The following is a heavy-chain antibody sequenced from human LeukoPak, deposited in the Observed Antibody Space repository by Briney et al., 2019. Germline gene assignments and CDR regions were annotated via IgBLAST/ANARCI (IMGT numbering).Heavy chain of an antibody. V-gene: IGHV3-23*01. CDR3: AKDGSGSDAFDI. Sequence: GGSLRLSCAASGFTFDDYAMHWVRQAPGKGLEWVSAISGSGGSTYYADSVKGRFTISRDNSKNTLYLQMNSLRAEDTAVYYCAKDGSGSDAFDIWGQGTMVTVSS. CDR1: GFTFDDYA. D-gene: IGHD5-12*01. J-gene: IGHJ3*02. CDR2: ISGSGGST.